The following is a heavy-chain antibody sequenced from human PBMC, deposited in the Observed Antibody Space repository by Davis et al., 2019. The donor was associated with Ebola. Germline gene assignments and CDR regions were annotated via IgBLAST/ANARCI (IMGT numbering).Heavy chain of an antibody. CDR1: GFTFSTYW. J-gene: IGHJ6*02. CDR3: AREGTAAGMDV. D-gene: IGHD6-13*01. CDR2: INVDGSST. V-gene: IGHV3-74*01. Sequence: GESLKISCAASGFTFSTYWMHWVRQAPGKGLVWVSRINVDGSSTSYADSVKGRSTISRDNAKNTLYLQMNSLRDEDTAVYYCAREGTAAGMDVWGQGTTVTVSS.